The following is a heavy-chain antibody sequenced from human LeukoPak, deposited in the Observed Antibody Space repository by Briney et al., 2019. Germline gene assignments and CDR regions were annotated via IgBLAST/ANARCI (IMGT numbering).Heavy chain of an antibody. CDR3: EPPLQFLES. CDR2: INSNGGST. Sequence: PGGSLRLSCVASGFTFTNYGFHWVRQAPGKGLEWVSTINSNGGSTYYASSVKGRFTISRDNSRNTLYLRMSSLRAEDTAVYYCEPPLQFLESWGQGTMVIVSS. CDR1: GFTFTNYG. D-gene: IGHD3-3*01. J-gene: IGHJ5*02. V-gene: IGHV3-23*01.